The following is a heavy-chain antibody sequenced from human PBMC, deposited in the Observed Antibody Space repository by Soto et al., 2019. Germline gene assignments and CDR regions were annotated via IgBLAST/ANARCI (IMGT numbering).Heavy chain of an antibody. D-gene: IGHD7-27*01. V-gene: IGHV4-39*07. CDR2: FYYSGST. J-gene: IGHJ5*02. CDR1: GDSISTNSYS. Sequence: PSETLSLTCTVSGDSISTNSYSWGWIRQPPGQGLEWIGFFYYSGSTHYNPSLKIRVTISVDRSKNQFSLKLSSVTAADTAVYYCARVPGPWGQGTLVTVS. CDR3: ARVPGP.